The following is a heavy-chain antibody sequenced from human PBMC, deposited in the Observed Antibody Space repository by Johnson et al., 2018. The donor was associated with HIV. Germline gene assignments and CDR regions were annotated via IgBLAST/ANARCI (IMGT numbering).Heavy chain of an antibody. J-gene: IGHJ3*02. CDR2: IKQDGSEK. CDR1: GFTFSSYW. D-gene: IGHD3-22*01. Sequence: VQLVESGGGLVQPGGSLRLSCAASGFTFSSYWMSWVRQAPGKGLEWVANIKQDGSEKYYVDSVKGRFTISRDNAKNSLYLQMNSLRAEDTAVYYCAKGVITMIVVATDAFDIWGQGIMVTVSS. V-gene: IGHV3-7*01. CDR3: AKGVITMIVVATDAFDI.